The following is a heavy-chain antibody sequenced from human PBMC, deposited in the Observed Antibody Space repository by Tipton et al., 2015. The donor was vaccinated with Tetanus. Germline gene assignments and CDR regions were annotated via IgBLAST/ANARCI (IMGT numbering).Heavy chain of an antibody. V-gene: IGHV3-30*18. CDR3: AKDRELRGDHFDS. CDR2: ISFDGRNK. D-gene: IGHD3-10*01. CDR1: GFTFSSFG. J-gene: IGHJ4*02. Sequence: SLRLSCAASGFTFSSFGMHWVRQAPGRGLEWVAGISFDGRNKYYADSVKDRITISRDNSKNTLFLQMTSLRPDDTAVYYCAKDRELRGDHFDSWGQGTLVTVSS.